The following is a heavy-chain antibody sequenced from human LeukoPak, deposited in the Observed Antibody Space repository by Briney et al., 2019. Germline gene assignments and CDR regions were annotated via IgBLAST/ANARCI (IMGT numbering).Heavy chain of an antibody. CDR1: GFTFSSYW. V-gene: IGHV3-7*01. CDR3: ARQPFDF. CDR2: INQDESQK. J-gene: IGHJ4*02. Sequence: QSGGFLRLSCAASGFTFSSYWMSWVRQAPGKGLEWVANINQDESQKYFVDSVKGRFTISRDNAKNSVYLQMNSLRAEDTAVYYCARQPFDFWGQGTLVTVSS.